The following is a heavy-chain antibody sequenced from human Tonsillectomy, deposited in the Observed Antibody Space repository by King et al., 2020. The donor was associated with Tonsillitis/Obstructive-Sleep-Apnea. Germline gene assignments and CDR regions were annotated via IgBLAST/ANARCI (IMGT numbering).Heavy chain of an antibody. J-gene: IGHJ3*02. V-gene: IGHV3-30*01. CDR2: ISYDGSNK. CDR3: ARAFRQDYGDYDWAFDI. D-gene: IGHD4-17*01. Sequence: VQLVESGGGVVQPGRSLRLSCAASGFTFSSYAMHWVRQAPGKGLEWVAVISYDGSNKYYADSVKGRFTISRDNSKNTLYLQMNSLRAEDTAVYYCARAFRQDYGDYDWAFDIWGQGTMVTVSS. CDR1: GFTFSSYA.